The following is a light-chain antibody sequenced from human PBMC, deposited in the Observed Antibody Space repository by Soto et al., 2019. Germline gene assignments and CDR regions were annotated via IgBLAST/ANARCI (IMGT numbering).Light chain of an antibody. CDR3: SSYTSSSTPYV. V-gene: IGLV2-14*01. Sequence: QSALTQPASVSGSPGQSITISCTGTSSDVGGYNYVSWYQQHPGKAPKLMIYEVSNRPSGVSNRFSGSKSGNTASLTISGLQAEDEADHYCSSYTSSSTPYVVGTGTKLTVL. CDR1: SSDVGGYNY. CDR2: EVS. J-gene: IGLJ1*01.